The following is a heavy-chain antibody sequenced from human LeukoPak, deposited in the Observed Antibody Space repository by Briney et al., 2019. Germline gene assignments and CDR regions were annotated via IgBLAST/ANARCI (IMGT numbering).Heavy chain of an antibody. D-gene: IGHD1-26*01. V-gene: IGHV3-9*03. J-gene: IGHJ6*03. CDR3: AKDFRGSYFHNMGV. CDR1: GFTFDDYA. CDR2: ISWNSGVI. Sequence: GGSLRLSCAASGFTFDDYAMHWVRQAPGKGLEWVSGISWNSGVIGYADSVKGRFSISRDNAKNSLYLQMNSLRAEDMALYYCAKDFRGSYFHNMGVWGKGTTVTISS.